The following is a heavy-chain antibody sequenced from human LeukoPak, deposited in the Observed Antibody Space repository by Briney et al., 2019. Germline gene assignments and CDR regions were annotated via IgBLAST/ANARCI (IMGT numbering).Heavy chain of an antibody. Sequence: GGSLRLSCAASGFTFSSYEMNWVRQAPGKGLEWVSYISSSGSTIYYADSVKGRFTISRDNAKNSLYLQMNSLRAEDTAVYYCARDRLYGSGSYFDYWGQGTLVTVSS. CDR2: ISSSGSTI. V-gene: IGHV3-48*03. CDR3: ARDRLYGSGSYFDY. J-gene: IGHJ4*02. CDR1: GFTFSSYE. D-gene: IGHD3-10*01.